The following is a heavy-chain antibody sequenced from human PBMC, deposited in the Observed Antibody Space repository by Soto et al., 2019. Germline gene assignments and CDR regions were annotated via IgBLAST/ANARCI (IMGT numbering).Heavy chain of an antibody. V-gene: IGHV4-34*01. CDR3: ARAPRYYYGMDV. CDR1: GGSFSGYY. J-gene: IGHJ6*02. CDR2: INHSGST. Sequence: SETLSLTCAVYGGSFSGYYWSWIRQPPGKGLEWIGEINHSGSTNYNPSLKSRVTISVDTSKNQFSLKLSSVTAADTAVYYCARAPRYYYGMDVWGQGTTVTVSS.